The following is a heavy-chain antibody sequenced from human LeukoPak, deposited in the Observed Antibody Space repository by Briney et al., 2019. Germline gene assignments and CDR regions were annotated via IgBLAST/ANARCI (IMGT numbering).Heavy chain of an antibody. J-gene: IGHJ3*02. Sequence: ASVKVSCKASGYTFTSYYMHWVRQAPGQGLEWMGIINPSGGSTSYAQKFQGRVTMTRDTSTSTVYMGLSSLRSEDTAVYYCASWTSIAAAGPNAFDIWGQGTMVTVSS. D-gene: IGHD6-13*01. V-gene: IGHV1-46*01. CDR3: ASWTSIAAAGPNAFDI. CDR1: GYTFTSYY. CDR2: INPSGGST.